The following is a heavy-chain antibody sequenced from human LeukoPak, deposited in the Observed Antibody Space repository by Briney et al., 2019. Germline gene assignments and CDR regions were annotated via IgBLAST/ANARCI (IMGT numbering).Heavy chain of an antibody. V-gene: IGHV4-59*01. CDR3: AREGGAGAFDI. CDR2: IYSSGST. CDR1: GGSISTYS. D-gene: IGHD3-16*01. J-gene: IGHJ3*02. Sequence: SETLSLTCSVSGGSISTYSWSWIRQPPGKGLEWIGYIYSSGSTNYNPSLKSRVTLSVDTSKNQFSLKLSSVTAADTAVYYCAREGGAGAFDIWGQGTMVTVSS.